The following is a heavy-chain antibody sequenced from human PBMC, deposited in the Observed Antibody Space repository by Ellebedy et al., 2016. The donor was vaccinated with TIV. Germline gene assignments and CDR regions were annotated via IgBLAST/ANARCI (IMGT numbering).Heavy chain of an antibody. V-gene: IGHV1-2*04. D-gene: IGHD4-17*01. J-gene: IGHJ4*02. CDR1: EYIFTSYY. CDR2: INPNSGGT. CDR3: ARDGAVTTVFDY. Sequence: AASVKVSCKASEYIFTSYYMHWVRQAPGQGLEWMGWINPNSGGTNYAQKFQGWVTMTRDTSISTAYMELSRLRSDDTAVYYCARDGAVTTVFDYWGQGTLVTVSS.